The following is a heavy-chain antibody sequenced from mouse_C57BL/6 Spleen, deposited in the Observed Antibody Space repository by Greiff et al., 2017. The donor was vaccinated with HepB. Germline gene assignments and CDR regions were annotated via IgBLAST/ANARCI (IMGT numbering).Heavy chain of an antibody. CDR2: IWWDDDK. V-gene: IGHV8-8*01. Sequence: QVQLKESGPGILQPSQTLSLTCSFSGFSLSTFGMGVGWIRQPSGKGLEWLAHIWWDDDKYYNPALKSRLTISKDTSKNQVFLKIANVDTADTATYYCARIVGEDYGSSSYAMDYWGQGTSVTVSS. CDR1: GFSLSTFGMG. D-gene: IGHD1-1*01. CDR3: ARIVGEDYGSSSYAMDY. J-gene: IGHJ4*01.